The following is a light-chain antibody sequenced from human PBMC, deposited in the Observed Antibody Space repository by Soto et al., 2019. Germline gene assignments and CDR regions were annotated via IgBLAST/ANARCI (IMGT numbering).Light chain of an antibody. CDR3: SSYAGSNNFV. J-gene: IGLJ1*01. CDR1: SSDVGGYNY. CDR2: EVS. Sequence: QSALTQPHSASGSPGQSVTISCTGTSSDVGGYNYVSWYPQHPGKAPKLMIYEVSKRPSGVPDRFSGSKSGNTASLTVSGLQAEDEVDYYCSSYAGSNNFVLGTGTKLTVL. V-gene: IGLV2-8*01.